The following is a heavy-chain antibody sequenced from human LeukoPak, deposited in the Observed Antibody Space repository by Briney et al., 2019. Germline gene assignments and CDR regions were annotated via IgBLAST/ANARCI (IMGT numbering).Heavy chain of an antibody. CDR1: GFTFGNSW. J-gene: IGHJ3*01. CDR2: INADGGTT. D-gene: IGHD1-14*01. V-gene: IGHV3-74*01. CDR3: IVVVEPPDSDGFDV. Sequence: GGSLRLSCAASGFTFGNSWVHWVRQAPGKGLVWVSLINADGGTTSYADSVKGRFTISRDNARNTLSLEMNSLTIEDTAVYYCIVVVEPPDSDGFDVWGQGTMITVSS.